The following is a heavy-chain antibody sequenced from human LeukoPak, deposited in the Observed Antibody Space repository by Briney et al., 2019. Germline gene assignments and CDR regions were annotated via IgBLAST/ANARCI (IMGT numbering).Heavy chain of an antibody. CDR2: IYYSGST. Sequence: PSETLSLTCTVSGGSISSYYWSWIRQPPGKGLEWIGYIYYSGSTNYNPSLKSRVTISVDTSKNQFSLKLSSVTAADTAVYFCARTPLGRSYYDSSGYYFIDYWGQGTLVTVSS. J-gene: IGHJ4*02. CDR1: GGSISSYY. CDR3: ARTPLGRSYYDSSGYYFIDY. V-gene: IGHV4-59*08. D-gene: IGHD3-22*01.